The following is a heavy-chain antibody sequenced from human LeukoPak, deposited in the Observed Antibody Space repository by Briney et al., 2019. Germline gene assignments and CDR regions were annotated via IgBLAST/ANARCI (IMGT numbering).Heavy chain of an antibody. J-gene: IGHJ3*02. Sequence: ASVKVPCKASGYAFTSYGITWVRQAPGQGLEWMGWISPYNGNTHYAQKVQGRVTMTTDTSTSTAYMELRSLRSDDTAVYYCARDREYNWSDADAFNIWGQGTWSPSLQ. CDR2: ISPYNGNT. CDR1: GYAFTSYG. CDR3: ARDREYNWSDADAFNI. D-gene: IGHD1-1*01. V-gene: IGHV1-18*01.